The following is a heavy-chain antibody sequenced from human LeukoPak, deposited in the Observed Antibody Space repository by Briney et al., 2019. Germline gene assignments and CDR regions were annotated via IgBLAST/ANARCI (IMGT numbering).Heavy chain of an antibody. CDR2: IYYSGST. D-gene: IGHD2-2*01. V-gene: IGHV4-59*08. Sequence: KPSETLSLTCTVSGGSISSYYWSWIRQPPGKGLEWIGYIYYSGSTNYNPSLKSRVTISVDTSKNQFSLKLSSVTAADTAVYYCARHLRYQLLVWFDPWGQGTLVTVSS. CDR3: ARHLRYQLLVWFDP. CDR1: GGSISSYY. J-gene: IGHJ5*02.